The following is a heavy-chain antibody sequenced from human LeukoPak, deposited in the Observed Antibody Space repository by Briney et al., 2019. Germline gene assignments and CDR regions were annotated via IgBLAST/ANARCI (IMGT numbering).Heavy chain of an antibody. CDR3: ARMGDYDSNGYFDAFDI. Sequence: PGGSLRLSCAASGFTFSSYEMNWVRQAPGKELEWVSYISSSSGTIYYADSVKGRFTISRDNAENSLYLQMNSLRAEDTAVYYCARMGDYDSNGYFDAFDIWGQGTMVTVSS. CDR1: GFTFSSYE. V-gene: IGHV3-48*01. CDR2: ISSSSGTI. D-gene: IGHD3-22*01. J-gene: IGHJ3*02.